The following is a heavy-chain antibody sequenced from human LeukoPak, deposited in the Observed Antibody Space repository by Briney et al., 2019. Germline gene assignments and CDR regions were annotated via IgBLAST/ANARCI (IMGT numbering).Heavy chain of an antibody. V-gene: IGHV3-48*03. CDR1: GFTFSSYE. D-gene: IGHD4-17*01. Sequence: GGSLRLSCAASGFTFSSYEMNWVRQAPGKGLEWVSYISSSGSTIYYADSVKGRFTISRDNAKNSLYLQMNSLRAEDTAVYYCARVGIDGDYGPTGDDYYYYMDVWGKGTTVTISS. J-gene: IGHJ6*03. CDR2: ISSSGSTI. CDR3: ARVGIDGDYGPTGDDYYYYMDV.